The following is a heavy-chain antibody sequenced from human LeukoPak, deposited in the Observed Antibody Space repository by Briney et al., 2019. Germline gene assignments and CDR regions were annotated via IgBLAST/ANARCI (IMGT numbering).Heavy chain of an antibody. D-gene: IGHD6-13*01. V-gene: IGHV4-34*01. Sequence: PGGSLRLSCAASGFSVSSKYMSWIRQPPGKGLEWIGEINHSGSTNYNPSLKSRVTISIDTSKNQFSLKLSSVTAADTALYYCARGPGTWYYYWGQGTLVTVSS. J-gene: IGHJ4*02. CDR3: ARGPGTWYYY. CDR2: INHSGST. CDR1: GFSVSSKY.